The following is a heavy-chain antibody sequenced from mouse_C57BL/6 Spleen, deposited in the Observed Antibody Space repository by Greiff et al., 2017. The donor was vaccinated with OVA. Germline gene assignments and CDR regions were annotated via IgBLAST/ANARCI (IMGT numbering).Heavy chain of an antibody. J-gene: IGHJ1*03. V-gene: IGHV5-6*01. Sequence: EVKLMESGGDLVKPGGSLKLSCAASGFTFSSYGMSWVRQTPDKRLEWVATISSGGSYTYYPDSVKGRFTISRDNAKNTLYLQMSSLKSEDTAMYYCARQATVVATRYFDVWGTGTTVTVSS. CDR1: GFTFSSYG. D-gene: IGHD1-1*01. CDR3: ARQATVVATRYFDV. CDR2: ISSGGSYT.